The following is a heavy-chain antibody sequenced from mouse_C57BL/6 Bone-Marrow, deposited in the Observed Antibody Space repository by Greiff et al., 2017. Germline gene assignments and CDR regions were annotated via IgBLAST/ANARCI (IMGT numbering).Heavy chain of an antibody. CDR2: IYPRRGNT. CDR3: ARGAITTGVDY. Sequence: QVQLQQSGAELARPGASVQLSCKASGYTFTSYGISWVKQRTGQGLELIGEIYPRRGNTYYNEKFKGKATLTADKSSSTAYMALRRLTSEDSAVYFCARGAITTGVDYWGQGTTLTVSS. J-gene: IGHJ2*01. D-gene: IGHD1-1*01. CDR1: GYTFTSYG. V-gene: IGHV1-81*01.